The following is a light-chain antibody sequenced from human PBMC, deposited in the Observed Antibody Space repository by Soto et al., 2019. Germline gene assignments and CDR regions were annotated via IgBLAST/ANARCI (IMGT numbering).Light chain of an antibody. J-gene: IGKJ4*01. CDR1: QSLLHSDDGNTY. CDR2: TVS. CDR3: MQRIEFPLT. Sequence: DTVMTQTPLSLTVTPGEPASISCRSSQSLLHSDDGNTYLDWYLQKPGQSPQLLIYTVSYRASGVPDRFSGSGSGTDFTLKISRVEAEDVGVYYCMQRIEFPLTFGGGTKVDIK. V-gene: IGKV2-40*01.